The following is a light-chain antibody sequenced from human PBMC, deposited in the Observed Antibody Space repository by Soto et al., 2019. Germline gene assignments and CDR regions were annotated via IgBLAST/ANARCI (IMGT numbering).Light chain of an antibody. Sequence: SYELTQPPSVSVAPGKTARITCGGNNIGSKSVHWYQQKPGQAPVLVIYYDSDRPSGIPERFSGSNSGNTATLTSSWVEAGDEADYYCQVWDSSSDHVVFGGGTKVTVL. CDR2: YDS. J-gene: IGLJ2*01. CDR3: QVWDSSSDHVV. CDR1: NIGSKS. V-gene: IGLV3-21*04.